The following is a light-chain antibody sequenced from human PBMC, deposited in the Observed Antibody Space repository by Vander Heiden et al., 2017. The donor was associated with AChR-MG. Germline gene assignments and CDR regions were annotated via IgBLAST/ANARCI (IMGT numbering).Light chain of an antibody. V-gene: IGKV4-1*01. Sequence: IVLTQSPASLAVSLGERATIHCKSSQSVLYSSNNKNYLAWYQQKPGQPPKLLIYWASTRESGVPDRFSGSGSGTDFTLTISSLQAEDVAVYYCQQYYSTPHTFGGGTKVEIK. CDR1: QSVLYSSNNKNY. CDR3: QQYYSTPHT. J-gene: IGKJ4*01. CDR2: WAS.